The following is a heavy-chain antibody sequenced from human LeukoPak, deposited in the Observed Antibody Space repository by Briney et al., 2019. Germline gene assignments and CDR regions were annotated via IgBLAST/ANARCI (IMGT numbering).Heavy chain of an antibody. V-gene: IGHV4-59*08. CDR2: IYYSGST. CDR1: GGSISSYY. J-gene: IGHJ4*02. D-gene: IGHD5-24*01. Sequence: PSETLSLTCTVSGGSISSYYWSWIRQPPGKGLEWIGYIYYSGSTNYNPSLKSRVTISVDTSKNQFSLKLSSVTAADTAVYYCARQGERWLPPPNFDYWGQGAQVTVSS. CDR3: ARQGERWLPPPNFDY.